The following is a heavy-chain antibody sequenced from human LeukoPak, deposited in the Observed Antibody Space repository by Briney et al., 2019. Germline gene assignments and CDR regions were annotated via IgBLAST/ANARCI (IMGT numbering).Heavy chain of an antibody. J-gene: IGHJ4*02. CDR1: GGSISSYY. Sequence: SETLSLTCTVSGGSISSYYWSWIRQPPGKGLEWIGYIYYSGITNYNPSLKSRVTISVDTSKNQFSLKLSSVAAADAAVYYCARHIYGSGSYFEYWGQGTLVTASS. D-gene: IGHD3-10*01. CDR2: IYYSGIT. V-gene: IGHV4-59*08. CDR3: ARHIYGSGSYFEY.